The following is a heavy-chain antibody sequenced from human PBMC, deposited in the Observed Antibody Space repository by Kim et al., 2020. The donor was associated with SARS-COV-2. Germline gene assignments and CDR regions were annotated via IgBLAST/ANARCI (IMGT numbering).Heavy chain of an antibody. Sequence: ASVKVSCKASGYTFTSYDINWVRQATGQGLEWLGWMNPNSGNTGYAEKFRGRVTMTRGISTSTAYMELSSLTSEDTAVYYCTRHRSGHNDNWFDPWGQGTLVTVSS. J-gene: IGHJ5*02. D-gene: IGHD6-19*01. CDR3: TRHRSGHNDNWFDP. V-gene: IGHV1-8*01. CDR1: GYTFTSYD. CDR2: MNPNSGNT.